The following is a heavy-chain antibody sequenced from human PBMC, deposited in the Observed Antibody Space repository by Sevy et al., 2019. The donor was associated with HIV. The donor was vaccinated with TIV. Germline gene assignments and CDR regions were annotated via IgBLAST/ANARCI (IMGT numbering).Heavy chain of an antibody. CDR1: GFDFANAW. J-gene: IGHJ4*02. Sequence: GGSLRLSCTASGFDFANAWMNWVRQAPGKGLEWVGHIKSITDGGAADYAAPVKGRFTISRHDSKNTLYLHMNSLKAEYTAVYYCSTDDLISYWGRGTLVTVSS. CDR3: STDDLISY. CDR2: IKSITDGGAA. V-gene: IGHV3-15*07.